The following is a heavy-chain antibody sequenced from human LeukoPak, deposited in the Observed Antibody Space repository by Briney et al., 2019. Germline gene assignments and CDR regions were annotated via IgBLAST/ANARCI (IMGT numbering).Heavy chain of an antibody. Sequence: GGSLRLSCVASEFTFSSYGIHWVRQAPGRGLEWVANIKQDGSEKYYVDSVKGRFIISRDNSKNTLYLQMNSLRVEDTAVYYCAKGQQGGTTMRLFDYWGQGTLVTVSS. CDR1: EFTFSSYG. CDR2: IKQDGSEK. J-gene: IGHJ4*02. D-gene: IGHD1-1*01. V-gene: IGHV3-7*01. CDR3: AKGQQGGTTMRLFDY.